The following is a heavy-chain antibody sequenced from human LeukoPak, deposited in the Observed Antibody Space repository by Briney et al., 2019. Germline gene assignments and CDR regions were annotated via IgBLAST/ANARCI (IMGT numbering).Heavy chain of an antibody. V-gene: IGHV1-2*02. CDR3: ARDTRLNYYDSSGYSSFDY. CDR1: GYTFTGYY. J-gene: IGHJ4*02. Sequence: ASVKVSCKASGYTFTGYYMHWVRQAPGQGLEWMGWINPNSGGTNYAQKFQGRVTMTTDTSTSTAYMELRSLRSDDTAVYYCARDTRLNYYDSSGYSSFDYWGQGTLVTVSS. CDR2: INPNSGGT. D-gene: IGHD3-22*01.